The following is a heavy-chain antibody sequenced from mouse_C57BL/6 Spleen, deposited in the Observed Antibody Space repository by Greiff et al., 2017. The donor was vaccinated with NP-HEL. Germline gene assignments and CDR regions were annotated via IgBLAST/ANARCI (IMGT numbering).Heavy chain of an antibody. CDR2: IYPGDGDT. CDR1: GYAFSSYW. Sequence: VQLQQSGAELVKPGASVKISCKASGYAFSSYWMNWVKQRPGKGLEWIGQIYPGDGDTNYNGKFKGKATLTADKSSSTAYMQLSSLTSEDSAVYFCARQVLITTVVATDYWGQGTTLTVSS. J-gene: IGHJ2*01. V-gene: IGHV1-80*01. CDR3: ARQVLITTVVATDY. D-gene: IGHD1-1*01.